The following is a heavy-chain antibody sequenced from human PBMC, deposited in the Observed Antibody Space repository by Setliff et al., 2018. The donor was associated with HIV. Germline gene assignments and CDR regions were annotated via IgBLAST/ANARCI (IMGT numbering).Heavy chain of an antibody. J-gene: IGHJ6*02. Sequence: GGSLRLSCAASGFTFSSYSMNWVRQAPGKGLEWVSYISSSSSTIYYADSVKGGFTISRDNAKNSLYLQMNSLRAVDTAVYYCARDAPYSSSWLYYSYYDGLDVWGQGTTVTVSS. D-gene: IGHD6-13*01. CDR2: ISSSSSTI. V-gene: IGHV3-48*01. CDR3: ARDAPYSSSWLYYSYYDGLDV. CDR1: GFTFSSYS.